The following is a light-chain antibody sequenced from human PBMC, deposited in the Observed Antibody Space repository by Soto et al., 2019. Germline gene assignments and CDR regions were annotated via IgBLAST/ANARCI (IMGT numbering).Light chain of an antibody. CDR3: SSWTSSATQV. CDR2: EVN. J-gene: IGLJ3*02. V-gene: IGLV2-14*01. Sequence: QSALTQPASVSGSPGQSTTISCTGTSSDVGGYNFVSWYQQHPGKAPKLIIYEVNNRPSGVSNRFSGSKSGNTASLTISGLQAEDEADYYCSSWTSSATQVLGGGTQLTVL. CDR1: SSDVGGYNF.